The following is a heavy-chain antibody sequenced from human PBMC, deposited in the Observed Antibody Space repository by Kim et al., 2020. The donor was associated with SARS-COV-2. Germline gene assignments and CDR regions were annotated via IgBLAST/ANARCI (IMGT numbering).Heavy chain of an antibody. D-gene: IGHD3-3*01. V-gene: IGHV3-23*01. CDR3: AKESYDDIWSGYYGYYYDGMDV. CDR1: GFTFSSYA. J-gene: IGHJ6*02. Sequence: GGSLRLSCAASGFTFSSYAMSWVRQAPGKGLEWVSAISGSGGSTYYADSVKGRFTISRDNSKNTLYLQMNSLRAEDTAVYYCAKESYDDIWSGYYGYYYDGMDVWGQGTTVTASS. CDR2: ISGSGGST.